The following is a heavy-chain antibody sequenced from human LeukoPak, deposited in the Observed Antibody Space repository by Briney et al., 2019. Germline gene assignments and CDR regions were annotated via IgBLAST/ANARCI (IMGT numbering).Heavy chain of an antibody. CDR2: ITGTGRTT. V-gene: IGHV3-48*01. CDR3: ATDGDGHGGYALHY. J-gene: IGHJ4*02. Sequence: GGSLRLSCLASGFTFNSLSMNWVRQVPGKGLEWDSHITGTGRTTQYSDSVKGRFSISRDNAKNSLFLQMDSLRVEDTGIYYCATDGDGHGGYALHYWGQGILVAVSS. CDR1: GFTFNSLS. D-gene: IGHD5-18*01.